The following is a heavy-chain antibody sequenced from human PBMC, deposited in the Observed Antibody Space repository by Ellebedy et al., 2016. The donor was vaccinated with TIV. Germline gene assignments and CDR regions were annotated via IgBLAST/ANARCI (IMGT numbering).Heavy chain of an antibody. Sequence: GESLKISCEASGFSFSSYSMNWVRQPPGKGLEWVSSISWNSQKIYYADSVKGRFTISRDNAKNLLHLEMNSLGAEDTAVYYCARDGTRSHGDGPWFDPWGQGTLVKVSP. D-gene: IGHD5-24*01. CDR3: ARDGTRSHGDGPWFDP. V-gene: IGHV3-21*01. CDR1: GFSFSSYS. J-gene: IGHJ5*02. CDR2: ISWNSQKI.